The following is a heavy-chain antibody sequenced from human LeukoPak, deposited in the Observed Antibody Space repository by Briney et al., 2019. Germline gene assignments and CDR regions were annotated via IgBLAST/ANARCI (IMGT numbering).Heavy chain of an antibody. CDR3: ARDLWFGDHYYYGMDV. CDR1: GGTFSSYA. J-gene: IGHJ6*02. V-gene: IGHV1-2*04. CDR2: INPNSGGT. D-gene: IGHD3-10*01. Sequence: ASVKVSCKASGGTFSSYAISWVRQAPGQGLEWMGWINPNSGGTNYAQKFQGWVTMTRDTSISTAYMELSRLRSDDTAVYYCARDLWFGDHYYYGMDVWGQGTTVTVSS.